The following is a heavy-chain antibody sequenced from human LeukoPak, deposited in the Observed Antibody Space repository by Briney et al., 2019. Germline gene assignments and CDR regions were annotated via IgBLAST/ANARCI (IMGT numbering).Heavy chain of an antibody. J-gene: IGHJ3*01. V-gene: IGHV5-51*01. CDR2: VYPRDSDV. CDR3: ARRPTSDTLGSTTYSAAFDV. D-gene: IGHD4-11*01. Sequence: GESLKISCEASGYKFKNYWIAWARQMPGKGLEWLAIVYPRDSDVRFSPSFQGQVTISADKSINTAYLQLTSLKASDTAMYFCARRPTSDTLGSTTYSAAFDVWGQGTMVTVSS. CDR1: GYKFKNYW.